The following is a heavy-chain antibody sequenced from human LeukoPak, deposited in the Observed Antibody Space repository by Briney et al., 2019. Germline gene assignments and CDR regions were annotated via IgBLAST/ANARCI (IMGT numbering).Heavy chain of an antibody. J-gene: IGHJ4*02. Sequence: ASVKVSCKAAGYTFTGYYMHWVRQAPGQGLGWMGWINPNSGGTNYAQKFQGRVTMTRDTSISTDYMELSNLRSDHTAVYYCAQGVTTGTPHWGQGALVTVSS. CDR3: AQGVTTGTPH. D-gene: IGHD1-1*01. CDR1: GYTFTGYY. V-gene: IGHV1-2*02. CDR2: INPNSGGT.